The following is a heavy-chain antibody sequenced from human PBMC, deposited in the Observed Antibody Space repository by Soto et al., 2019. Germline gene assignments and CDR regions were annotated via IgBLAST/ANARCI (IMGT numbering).Heavy chain of an antibody. CDR2: IIPVFRTA. D-gene: IGHD2-2*01. Sequence: SVKVSCKASEGTFSSYAISWVRQAPGQGLEWMGRIIPVFRTANYAQRFQDRVTITADDSTSTAFMELSSLKSEDTAVYYFARGLVVVPAAEINFDYWGQGTPVTVSS. CDR3: ARGLVVVPAAEINFDY. CDR1: EGTFSSYA. J-gene: IGHJ4*02. V-gene: IGHV1-69*13.